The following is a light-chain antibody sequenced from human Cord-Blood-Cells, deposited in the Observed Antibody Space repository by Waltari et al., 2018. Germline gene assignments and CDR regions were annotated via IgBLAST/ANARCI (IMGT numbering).Light chain of an antibody. Sequence: QLVLTQSPSASASLGASVKLTCTLSSGHSSYAIPRHQQQPEKGPRYLMKLNSDGSHSKGDGIPDRFSGSSSGAERYLTISSLQSEDEADYYCQTWGTGIQVFGGGTKLTVL. V-gene: IGLV4-69*01. CDR1: SGHSSYA. CDR2: LNSDGSH. J-gene: IGLJ3*02. CDR3: QTWGTGIQV.